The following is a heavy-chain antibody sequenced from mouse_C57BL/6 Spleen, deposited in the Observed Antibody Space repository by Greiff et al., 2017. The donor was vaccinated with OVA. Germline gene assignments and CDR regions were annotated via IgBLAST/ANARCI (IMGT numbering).Heavy chain of an antibody. D-gene: IGHD2-4*01. CDR1: GYTFTDYN. J-gene: IGHJ3*01. CDR2: INPNNGGT. CDR3: ASYYDYDDAAWFAY. V-gene: IGHV1-22*01. Sequence: EVQLQQSGPELVKPGASVKMSCKASGYTFTDYNMHWVKQSHGKSLEWIGYINPNNGGTSYNQKFKGKATLTVNKSSSTAYMELRSLTSEDSAVYYCASYYDYDDAAWFAYWGQGTPVTVSA.